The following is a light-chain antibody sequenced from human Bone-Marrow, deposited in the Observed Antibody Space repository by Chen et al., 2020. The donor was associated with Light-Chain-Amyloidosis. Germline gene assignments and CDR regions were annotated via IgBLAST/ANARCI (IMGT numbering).Light chain of an antibody. Sequence: DIVLTQSQGTLSLSPGEGANLSCRASQTISSNYLTWYQQKFGQAPRLLIYGSSSRATGIPDRFTGSGSGTDFTLTINRLEPEDFAMYYCQQYGTSPLTFGGVTKVEIK. CDR2: GSS. J-gene: IGKJ4*01. V-gene: IGKV3-20*01. CDR3: QQYGTSPLT. CDR1: QTISSNY.